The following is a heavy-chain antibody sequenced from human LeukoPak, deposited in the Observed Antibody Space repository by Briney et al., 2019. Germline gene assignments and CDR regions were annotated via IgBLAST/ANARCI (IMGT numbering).Heavy chain of an antibody. CDR3: ARGGAESQSDAWFDP. D-gene: IGHD3-16*01. Sequence: PSETLSLTCTVSGGSISSGDYYWSWIRQPPGKGLEWIGYIYYSGSTYYNPSLKSRVTISVDTSKNQFSLKLSSVTAADTAVYYCARGGAESQSDAWFDPWGQGTLVTVSS. J-gene: IGHJ5*02. V-gene: IGHV4-30-4*08. CDR2: IYYSGST. CDR1: GGSISSGDYY.